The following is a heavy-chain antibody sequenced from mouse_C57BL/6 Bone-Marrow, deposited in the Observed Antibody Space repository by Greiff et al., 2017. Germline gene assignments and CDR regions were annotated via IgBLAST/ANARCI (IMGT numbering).Heavy chain of an antibody. Sequence: QVQLKQSGAELVRPGTSVKLSCKASGYTFTNYWIGWVKQRPGHGLEWIGDIYPGGGYTNYNEKFKGKATLTADKSSSTAYMQLSILTSEDSAIYDCAREGLYYDYAYWGQGTLVTVSA. V-gene: IGHV1-63*01. CDR1: GYTFTNYW. D-gene: IGHD2-4*01. J-gene: IGHJ3*01. CDR2: IYPGGGYT. CDR3: AREGLYYDYAY.